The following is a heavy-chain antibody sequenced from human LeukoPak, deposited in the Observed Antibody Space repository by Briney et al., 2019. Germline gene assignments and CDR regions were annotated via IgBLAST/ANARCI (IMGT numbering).Heavy chain of an antibody. V-gene: IGHV3-23*01. CDR2: ISFSGAGT. CDR1: GITFSSYA. J-gene: IGHJ6*02. D-gene: IGHD1-26*01. CDR3: AIHYSGSYYYAMDA. Sequence: GGSLRLSCAASGITFSSYAMSWVRQAPGKGLEWVSAISFSGAGTSYADSVKGRFTISRDNSKNTLYLQMNSLRAEDTAVYYCAIHYSGSYYYAMDAWGQGTTVTVSS.